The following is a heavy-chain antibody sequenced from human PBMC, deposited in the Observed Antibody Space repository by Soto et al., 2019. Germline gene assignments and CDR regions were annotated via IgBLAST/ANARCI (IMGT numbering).Heavy chain of an antibody. CDR2: IYYSGIT. CDR1: GGSISSSIYY. J-gene: IGHJ6*02. Sequence: SETLSLTCTVSGGSISSSIYYWGWIGHPPGKGLEWIGSIYYSGITYYNPSLKSRVTISVDTSKNQFSLKLSSVTAADTAVYYCASGGITIFGVDYYGMDVWGQGTTVTVSS. V-gene: IGHV4-39*01. CDR3: ASGGITIFGVDYYGMDV. D-gene: IGHD3-3*01.